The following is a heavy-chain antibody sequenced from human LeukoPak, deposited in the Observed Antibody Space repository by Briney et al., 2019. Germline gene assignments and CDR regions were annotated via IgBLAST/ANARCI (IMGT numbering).Heavy chain of an antibody. CDR1: GFTFSSYW. D-gene: IGHD2-15*01. CDR2: ISSRGTTI. J-gene: IGHJ6*02. V-gene: IGHV3-48*04. CDR3: ARVRSGLHMDV. Sequence: GGSLRLSCAASGFTFSSYWMHWVRQAPGKGLEWVSYISSRGTTIYYVDSVKGRFTISRDNAKNSLYLQMNSLRAEDTALYYCARVRSGLHMDVWGQGTTVTVSS.